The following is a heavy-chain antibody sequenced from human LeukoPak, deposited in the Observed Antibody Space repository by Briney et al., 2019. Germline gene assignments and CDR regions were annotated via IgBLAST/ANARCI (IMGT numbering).Heavy chain of an antibody. CDR1: GGTFSSYA. D-gene: IGHD6-6*01. V-gene: IGHV1-69*05. Sequence: SVKVSCKASGGTFSSYAISWVRQAPGQGLEWMGGIIPIFGTANYAQKFQGRVTITTDESTSTAYVELSSLRSEDTAVYYCARGVEYSSSSIVPYYYYMDIWGKGTTVTVSS. CDR3: ARGVEYSSSSIVPYYYYMDI. CDR2: IIPIFGTA. J-gene: IGHJ6*03.